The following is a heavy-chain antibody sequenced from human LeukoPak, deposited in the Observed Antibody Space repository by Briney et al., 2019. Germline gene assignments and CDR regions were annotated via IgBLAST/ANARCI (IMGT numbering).Heavy chain of an antibody. CDR2: IYYSGST. V-gene: IGHV4-59*01. Sequence: SETLSLTCTVSGGSISSYYWSWIRQPPGKGLEWIGYIYYSGSTNYNPSLKSRVTISVDTSKNQFSLKLSSVTAADTAVYYCAREPRTAVHNYSYGMDVWGQGTTVTVSS. CDR1: GGSISSYY. D-gene: IGHD2-2*01. CDR3: AREPRTAVHNYSYGMDV. J-gene: IGHJ6*02.